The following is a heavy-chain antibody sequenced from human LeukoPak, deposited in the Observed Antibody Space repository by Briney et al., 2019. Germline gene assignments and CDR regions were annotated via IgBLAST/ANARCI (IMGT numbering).Heavy chain of an antibody. V-gene: IGHV4-39*07. CDR3: AREQLVRGDFDY. J-gene: IGHJ4*02. CDR2: IYYSGST. CDR1: GGSISSSSYY. D-gene: IGHD6-13*01. Sequence: SETLFLTCTVSGGSISSSSYYWGWIRQPPGKGLEWIGSIYYSGSTYYNPSLKSRVTISVDTSKNQFSLKLSSVTAADTAVYYCAREQLVRGDFDYWGQGTLVTVSS.